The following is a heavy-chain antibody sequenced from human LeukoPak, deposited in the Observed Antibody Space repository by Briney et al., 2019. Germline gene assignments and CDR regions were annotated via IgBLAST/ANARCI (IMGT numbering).Heavy chain of an antibody. CDR2: ISGSGGST. CDR1: GFTFSSYA. D-gene: IGHD6-19*01. Sequence: PGGSLRLSCAASGFTFSSYAMSWVRQAPGKGLEWVSAISGSGGSTYYADSVKGRFTISRDNSENTLYLQMNSLRAEDTAVYYCAKDPLKYSSGRDWFDPWGQGTLVTVSS. CDR3: AKDPLKYSSGRDWFDP. J-gene: IGHJ5*02. V-gene: IGHV3-23*01.